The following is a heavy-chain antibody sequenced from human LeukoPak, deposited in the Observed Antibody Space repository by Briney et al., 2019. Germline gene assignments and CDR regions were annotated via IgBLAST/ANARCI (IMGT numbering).Heavy chain of an antibody. CDR3: TRAVTSYLYYFDY. J-gene: IGHJ4*02. D-gene: IGHD2/OR15-2a*01. CDR2: IRSKAYGGTT. V-gene: IGHV3-49*03. CDR1: GFTFGDYA. Sequence: GGSLRLSCTASGFTFGDYAMSWFRQAPGKGLEWVGFIRSKAYGGTTEYAASVKGRFTISRDDSKSIAYLQMNSLKTEDTAVYYCTRAVTSYLYYFDYWGQGTLVTVSS.